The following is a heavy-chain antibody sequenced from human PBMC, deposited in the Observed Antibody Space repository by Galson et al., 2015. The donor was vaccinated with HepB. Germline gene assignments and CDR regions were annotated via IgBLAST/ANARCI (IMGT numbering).Heavy chain of an antibody. V-gene: IGHV1-69*13. Sequence: SVKVSCKASGGTFSNYAVAWVRQAPGQGLEWMGGISPIFGTANYAQMFQGRVTITADESTSTVYVELSSLRFEDTAVYYCARENFDAFDIWGQGTMVTVFS. CDR1: GGTFSNYA. CDR2: ISPIFGTA. CDR3: ARENFDAFDI. J-gene: IGHJ3*02.